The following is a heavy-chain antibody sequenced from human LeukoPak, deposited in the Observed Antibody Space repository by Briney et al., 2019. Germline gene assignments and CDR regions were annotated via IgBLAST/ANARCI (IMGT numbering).Heavy chain of an antibody. J-gene: IGHJ4*02. CDR2: IIPIFGIA. Sequence: ASVKVSCKASGGTFSSYAISWVRQAPGQGLEWMGRIIPIFGIANYAQKFQGRVTITADKSTSTAYMELSSLRSEDTAVYYCALSRNIAAAGSFDYWGQGTLVTVSS. CDR3: ALSRNIAAAGSFDY. V-gene: IGHV1-69*04. CDR1: GGTFSSYA. D-gene: IGHD6-13*01.